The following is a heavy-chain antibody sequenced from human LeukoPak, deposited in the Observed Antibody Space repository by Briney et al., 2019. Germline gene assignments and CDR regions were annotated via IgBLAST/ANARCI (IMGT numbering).Heavy chain of an antibody. CDR2: ISRDGSST. CDR1: GFTFSSCW. Sequence: GGSLRLSCAASGFTFSSCWMHWVRQGPGKGLVWVAHISRDGSSTNYADSVKGRFTISRDNARNTLYLQMNSLRAEDTALYYCARDLMVTNWFDPWGQGTLVTVTS. D-gene: IGHD2-21*02. V-gene: IGHV3-74*01. J-gene: IGHJ5*02. CDR3: ARDLMVTNWFDP.